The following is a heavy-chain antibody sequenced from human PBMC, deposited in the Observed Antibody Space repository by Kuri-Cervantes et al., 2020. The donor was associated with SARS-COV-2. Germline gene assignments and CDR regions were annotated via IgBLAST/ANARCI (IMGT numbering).Heavy chain of an antibody. CDR3: TQYDFWSGYYLTY. CDR2: IRSKAYGGTT. J-gene: IGHJ4*02. CDR1: GFTFGDYA. D-gene: IGHD3-3*01. Sequence: GGSLRLSCTASGFTFGDYAMSWVRQALGKGLEWVGFIRSKAYGGTTEYAASVKGRFTISRDDSKSIAYLQMNSLKTEDTAVYYCTQYDFWSGYYLTYWGQGTLVTVSS. V-gene: IGHV3-49*04.